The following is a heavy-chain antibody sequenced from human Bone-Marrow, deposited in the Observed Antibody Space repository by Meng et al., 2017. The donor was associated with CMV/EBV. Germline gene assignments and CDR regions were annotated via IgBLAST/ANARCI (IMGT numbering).Heavy chain of an antibody. J-gene: IGHJ6*02. V-gene: IGHV3-30*04. D-gene: IGHD6-13*01. Sequence: GESLKISCAASGFTFSSYAMHWVRQAPGKGLEWVAVISYDGSNKYYADSVKGRFTISRDNAKNSLYLQMNSLRAEDTAVYYCAREVVLEQQLVIGPLYYYYGMDVWGQGTTVTVSS. CDR1: GFTFSSYA. CDR2: ISYDGSNK. CDR3: AREVVLEQQLVIGPLYYYYGMDV.